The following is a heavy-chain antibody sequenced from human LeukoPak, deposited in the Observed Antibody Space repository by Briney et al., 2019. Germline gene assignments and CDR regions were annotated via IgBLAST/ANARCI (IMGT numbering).Heavy chain of an antibody. CDR2: IKGDESAK. Sequence: SGGSLRLSCAASGFTFSSYWVTWIRQAPGKGLEWVANIKGDESAKYYVDSVKGRFTISRDNAYNSLYLQMNSLRAEDTAVYYCARDRIAAAGTDYDYWGQGALVTVSS. CDR1: GFTFSSYW. J-gene: IGHJ4*02. CDR3: ARDRIAAAGTDYDY. V-gene: IGHV3-7*01. D-gene: IGHD6-13*01.